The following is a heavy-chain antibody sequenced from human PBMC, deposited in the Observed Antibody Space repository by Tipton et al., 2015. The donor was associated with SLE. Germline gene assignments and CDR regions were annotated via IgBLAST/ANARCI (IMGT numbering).Heavy chain of an antibody. CDR3: ARVYSSNWYDYYYMDV. CDR2: IKSDGIIT. D-gene: IGHD6-13*01. Sequence: SLRLSCAASGFTFSSYWMHWVRQAPGKGLVWVSHIKSDGIITSYADSVKGRFSISRDNAKNTLYLQMNSLRAEDTAVYYRARVYSSNWYDYYYMDVWGKGTTVTVSS. J-gene: IGHJ6*03. V-gene: IGHV3-74*01. CDR1: GFTFSSYW.